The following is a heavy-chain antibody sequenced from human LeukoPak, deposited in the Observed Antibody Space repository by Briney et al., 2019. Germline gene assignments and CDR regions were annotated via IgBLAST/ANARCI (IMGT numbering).Heavy chain of an antibody. J-gene: IGHJ4*02. CDR3: ARVYCSGGSCSPFDY. V-gene: IGHV3-7*01. CDR2: IKQDGSEK. Sequence: GGSLRLSCAASGFTFSSYWMSWVRQAPGKGLEWVANIKQDGSEKYYVDSVKGRFTISRDNAKNSLYLQMNGLRAEDTAVYHCARVYCSGGSCSPFDYWGQGTLVTVSS. CDR1: GFTFSSYW. D-gene: IGHD2-15*01.